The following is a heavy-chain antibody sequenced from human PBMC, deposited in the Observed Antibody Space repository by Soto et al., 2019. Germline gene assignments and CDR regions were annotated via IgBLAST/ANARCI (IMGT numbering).Heavy chain of an antibody. CDR2: INPSGGST. Sequence: ASVKVSCKASGYTFTSYYMHWVRQAPGQGLEWMGIINPSGGSTSYAQKFQGRVTMTRDTSTSTVYTELSSLRSEDTAVYYCARDGTITMIGDYWGQGTLVTVSS. V-gene: IGHV1-46*01. CDR3: ARDGTITMIGDY. CDR1: GYTFTSYY. J-gene: IGHJ4*02. D-gene: IGHD3-22*01.